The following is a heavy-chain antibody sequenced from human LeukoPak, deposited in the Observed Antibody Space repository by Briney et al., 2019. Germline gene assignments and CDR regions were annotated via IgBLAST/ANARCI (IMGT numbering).Heavy chain of an antibody. Sequence: GGSLRPSCAAPGFTFSSYAMSWVRQAPGKGLGWVSAISGSGGSTYYADSVKGRFTISRDNSKNTLYLQMNSLRAEDTAVYYCAKARSRRVMTFDIWGQGTMVTVSS. D-gene: IGHD3-16*01. CDR3: AKARSRRVMTFDI. J-gene: IGHJ3*02. CDR1: GFTFSSYA. CDR2: ISGSGGST. V-gene: IGHV3-23*01.